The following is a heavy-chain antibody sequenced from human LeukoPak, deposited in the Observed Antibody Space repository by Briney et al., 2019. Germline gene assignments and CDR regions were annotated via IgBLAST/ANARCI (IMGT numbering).Heavy chain of an antibody. CDR2: ISYDGSNK. V-gene: IGHV3-30*19. CDR3: ATGGKFDFWSGYHIDN. CDR1: GFVFSDYG. Sequence: GGSLRLSCAASGFVFSDYGMHWVRQAPGKGLEWVAVISYDGSNKNFADSVKGRFTVSRDNSKHTLYLHMNSLRSDDTAMYYCATGGKFDFWSGYHIDNWGQGTLVTVSS. D-gene: IGHD3-3*01. J-gene: IGHJ4*02.